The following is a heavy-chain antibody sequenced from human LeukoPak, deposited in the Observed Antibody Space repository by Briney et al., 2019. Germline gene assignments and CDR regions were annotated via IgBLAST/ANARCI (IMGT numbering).Heavy chain of an antibody. D-gene: IGHD3-22*01. CDR1: GFTFSTYA. CDR3: AKKGYYDGSGYYMYYFDH. CDR2: ISYDGSIK. J-gene: IGHJ4*02. V-gene: IGHV3-30-3*02. Sequence: PGGSLRLSCAASGFTFSTYAMHWVRQAPGKGLEWVAIISYDGSIKYYTDSVKGRFTISRDNSKDTLFLQVNSLRAEDTAVYYCAKKGYYDGSGYYMYYFDHWGQGTLVTVSS.